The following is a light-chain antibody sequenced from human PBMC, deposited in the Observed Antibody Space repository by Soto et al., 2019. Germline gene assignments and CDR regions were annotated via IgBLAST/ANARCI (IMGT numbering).Light chain of an antibody. CDR3: NSYTGSGIV. J-gene: IGLJ1*01. CDR1: SSDVGGYNY. V-gene: IGLV2-14*01. Sequence: QSALTQPASVSWSPGHSITIACTGTSSDVGGYNYVSWYQHHPGKAPKLMIYEVSNRPSGVSYRFSGSKSGNTASLTISGLQAEEEADYYCNSYTGSGIVFGTGTKVTVL. CDR2: EVS.